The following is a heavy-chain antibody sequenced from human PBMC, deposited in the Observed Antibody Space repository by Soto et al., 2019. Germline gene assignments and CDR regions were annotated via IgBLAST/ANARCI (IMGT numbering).Heavy chain of an antibody. CDR3: ARERDYYDNSGYALDI. J-gene: IGHJ3*02. V-gene: IGHV3-33*01. Sequence: QVQLVESGGGVVQPGKSLRLSCAASGFSFSSYGMHWVRQAPGKGLEWVAVIWYDGSNEDYADSVKGRFAISRDNSKNTLYLQMTSLRADDTAVYYCARERDYYDNSGYALDIWGQGTVVTVSS. CDR1: GFSFSSYG. CDR2: IWYDGSNE. D-gene: IGHD3-22*01.